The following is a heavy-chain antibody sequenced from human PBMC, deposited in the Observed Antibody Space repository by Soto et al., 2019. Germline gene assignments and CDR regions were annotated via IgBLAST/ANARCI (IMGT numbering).Heavy chain of an antibody. Sequence: SVKVSFKASGYTFTGYYVHWVRQAPGQGLEWMGWINPNSGDTYLAQRFQGRVTMNRDTSIGTAYMELRGLTSDDTAEYYCAKGGAIVAACTRVYIYNAMDVWGKGTTVTV. J-gene: IGHJ6*04. CDR2: INPNSGDT. D-gene: IGHD1-26*01. CDR1: GYTFTGYY. CDR3: AKGGAIVAACTRVYIYNAMDV. V-gene: IGHV1-2*02.